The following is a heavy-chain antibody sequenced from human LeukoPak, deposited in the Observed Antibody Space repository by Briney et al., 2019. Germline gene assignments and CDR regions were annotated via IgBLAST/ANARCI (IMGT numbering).Heavy chain of an antibody. CDR1: GGSFSGYY. CDR3: ARGTGWFVP. V-gene: IGHV4-34*01. CDR2: INHGGST. J-gene: IGHJ5*02. Sequence: PPGTLSLTCAVYGGSFSGYYWSWIRPPPGKGLEWIGEINHGGSTNYHPSLKSRVSISVDTSKNQFSLKLSSVTAADTAVYYCARGTGWFVPWGQGTLVTVSS.